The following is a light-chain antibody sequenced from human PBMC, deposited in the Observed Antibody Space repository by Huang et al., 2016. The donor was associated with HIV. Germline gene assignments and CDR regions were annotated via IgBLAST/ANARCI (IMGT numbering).Light chain of an antibody. CDR3: QQTYSTPPWT. CDR2: AAS. V-gene: IGKV1-39*01. CDR1: QSINTH. Sequence: DIQMTQSPSSLSASVGDTVTITCRASQSINTHLNWYQQKPGKAPKLLIYAASSLQSGVQSRFSGSGSGTDFALAISSLQPEDFATYYCQQTYSTPPWTFGQGTKVEIK. J-gene: IGKJ1*01.